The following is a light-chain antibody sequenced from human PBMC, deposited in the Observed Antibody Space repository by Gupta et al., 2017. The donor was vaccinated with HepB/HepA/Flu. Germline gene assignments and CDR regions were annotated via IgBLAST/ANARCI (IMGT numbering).Light chain of an antibody. CDR3: QQYYSYPLYP. Sequence: AIRMTQSPSSFSASTGDRVTITCRASQGISSDLAWYQQKPGKAPKLLIYAASTLQSGVPSRFRGRGSGTAFTLTISCLQSEDFATYYCQQYYSYPLYPFCPGTTLEIK. CDR2: AAS. CDR1: QGISSD. J-gene: IGKJ2*01. V-gene: IGKV1-8*01.